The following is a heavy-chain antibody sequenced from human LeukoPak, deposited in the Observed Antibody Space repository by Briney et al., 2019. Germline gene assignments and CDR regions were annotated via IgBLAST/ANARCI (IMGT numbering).Heavy chain of an antibody. V-gene: IGHV3-21*01. D-gene: IGHD2-2*01. Sequence: GGSLRLSCAASGFMFSSYAMSWVRQAPGKGLEWVSSITGISTYMYYTDSVKGRFTISRDNAKNSLYLQMNSLRAEDTAVYYCARVKSVPAARDSSLGIDYWGQGTLVTVSS. J-gene: IGHJ4*02. CDR1: GFMFSSYA. CDR2: ITGISTYM. CDR3: ARVKSVPAARDSSLGIDY.